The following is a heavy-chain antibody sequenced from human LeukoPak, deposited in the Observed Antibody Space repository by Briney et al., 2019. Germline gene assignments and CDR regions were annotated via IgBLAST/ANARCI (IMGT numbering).Heavy chain of an antibody. CDR2: ISYSGST. CDR3: ARDRCSGGSCHSDY. Sequence: SETLSLTCTVSGGSMSSYYWSWIRQPPGKGLEWIGYISYSGSTNYNPSLKSRVTISVDTSKNQFSLKLSSVTAADTAVYYCARDRCSGGSCHSDYWGQGTLVTVSS. J-gene: IGHJ4*02. D-gene: IGHD2-15*01. CDR1: GGSMSSYY. V-gene: IGHV4-59*01.